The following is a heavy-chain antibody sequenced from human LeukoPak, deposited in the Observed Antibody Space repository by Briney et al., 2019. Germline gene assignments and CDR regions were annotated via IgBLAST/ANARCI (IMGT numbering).Heavy chain of an antibody. CDR3: TRAGGGLSLVY. Sequence: KTSETLSLTCAVYIVPFSGYYWTWIRQPPGKGLEWIGETTHSGSTNYNPSLKSRLTLSVDTSKNQFSLKLSSLIAADTAVSYCTRAGGGLSLVYWGRGGPVTVSS. CDR1: IVPFSGYY. J-gene: IGHJ4*02. CDR2: TTHSGST. D-gene: IGHD2-15*01. V-gene: IGHV4-34*01.